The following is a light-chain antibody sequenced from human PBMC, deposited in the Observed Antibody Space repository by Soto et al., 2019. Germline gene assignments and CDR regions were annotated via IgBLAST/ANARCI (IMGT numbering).Light chain of an antibody. J-gene: IGLJ1*01. CDR1: SSIIGGNS. Sequence: QSVMTQPPSVSAAPGQKVTISCSGSSSIIGGNSVSWYQQLPGTAPKLLIYDDDKRPSGIPDRFSGSKSGTSATLGITGFQTGDEADYYCVSWDSSLSAYVFATGTKVTVL. V-gene: IGLV1-51*01. CDR2: DDD. CDR3: VSWDSSLSAYV.